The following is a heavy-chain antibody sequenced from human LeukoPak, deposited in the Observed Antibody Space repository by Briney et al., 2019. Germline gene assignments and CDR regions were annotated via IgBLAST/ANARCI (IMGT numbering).Heavy chain of an antibody. CDR3: ARRGYYSGFYYFDY. D-gene: IGHD6-19*01. Sequence: SETLSLTCSVSGGSISSSSYYWGWIRRPPGKGLEWIASIYYSGTTHYNPSLKSRVTMSVDTSKNQFSLKLSSVTAADTAVYYCARRGYYSGFYYFDYWGQGTLVTVSS. V-gene: IGHV4-39*01. CDR1: GGSISSSSYY. CDR2: IYYSGTT. J-gene: IGHJ4*02.